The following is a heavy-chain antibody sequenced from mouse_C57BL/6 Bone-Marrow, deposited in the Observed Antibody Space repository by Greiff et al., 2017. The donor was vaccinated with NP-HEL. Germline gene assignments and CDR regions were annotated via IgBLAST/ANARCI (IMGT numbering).Heavy chain of an antibody. J-gene: IGHJ2*01. Sequence: DVKLVESGGGLVKPGGSLKLSCAASGFTFSDYGMHWVRQAPEKGLEWVAYISSGSSTIYYADTVKGRFTISRDNAKNTLFLQMTSLRSEDTAMYYCARRRLGRGYFDYWGQGTTLTVSS. CDR3: ARRRLGRGYFDY. V-gene: IGHV5-17*01. CDR2: ISSGSSTI. D-gene: IGHD4-1*01. CDR1: GFTFSDYG.